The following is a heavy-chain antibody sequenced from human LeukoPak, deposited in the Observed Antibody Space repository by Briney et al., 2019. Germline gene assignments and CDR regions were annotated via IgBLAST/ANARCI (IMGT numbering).Heavy chain of an antibody. CDR1: GGSISNYY. V-gene: IGHV4-59*01. J-gene: IGHJ4*02. Sequence: SETLSLTCTVSGGSISNYYWSWIRQPPGKGLEWIGYIYYSGNTNYNASLKGRVTISVDTSKNQFSLNLYFVTAADTAVYYCAKKSGGPSPFDYWGQGTLVTVSS. CDR2: IYYSGNT. D-gene: IGHD1-26*01. CDR3: AKKSGGPSPFDY.